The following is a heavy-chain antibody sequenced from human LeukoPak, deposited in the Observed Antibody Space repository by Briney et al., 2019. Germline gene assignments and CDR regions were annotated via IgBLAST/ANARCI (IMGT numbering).Heavy chain of an antibody. CDR3: AKSGYYGSGSEPFDY. J-gene: IGHJ4*02. Sequence: QPGRSLRLSCAASGFTFSSYGMHWVRQAPGKGLEWVAVISYDGSNKYYADSVKGRFTISRDNSKNTLYLQMNSLRAEDKAVYYCAKSGYYGSGSEPFDYWGQGTLVTVSS. D-gene: IGHD3-10*01. V-gene: IGHV3-30*18. CDR1: GFTFSSYG. CDR2: ISYDGSNK.